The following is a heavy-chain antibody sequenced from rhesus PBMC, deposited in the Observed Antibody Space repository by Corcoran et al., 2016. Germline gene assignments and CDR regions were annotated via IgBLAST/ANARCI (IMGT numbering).Heavy chain of an antibody. J-gene: IGHJ4*01. CDR3: ASSYYNCWSGYS. D-gene: IGHD3-3*01. CDR2: IYGRDGST. CDR1: GASISSNY. Sequence: QVQLQESGPGLVKPSETLPLTCAVSGASISSNYWSWIRQAPGKGLEWMGRIYGRDGSTDYTPSLKSRVTISIDTSKNQFSLKLSSVTAADTAVYYCASSYYNCWSGYSWGQGVLVTVSS. V-gene: IGHV4S2*01.